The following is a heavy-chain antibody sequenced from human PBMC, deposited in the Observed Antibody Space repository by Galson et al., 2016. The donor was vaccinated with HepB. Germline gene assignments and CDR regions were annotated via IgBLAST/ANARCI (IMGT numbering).Heavy chain of an antibody. CDR3: SRGGWGCGMGV. V-gene: IGHV6-1*01. D-gene: IGHD3-16*01. J-gene: IGHJ6*02. Sequence: CAISGDSVSSNSGAWNWVRQSPSRGLEWPGRTYYRSKWYHDYAGSVNSRIIINSDTAKNQFSLQLNATTPEDTAVYYCSRGGWGCGMGVWGQGTTFTVSS. CDR2: TYYRSKWYH. CDR1: GDSVSSNSGA.